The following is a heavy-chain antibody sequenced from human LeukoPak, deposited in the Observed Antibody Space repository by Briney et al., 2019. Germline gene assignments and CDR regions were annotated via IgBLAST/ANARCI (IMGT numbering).Heavy chain of an antibody. V-gene: IGHV4-39*01. CDR2: IYYSGST. CDR1: GGSISSSSYY. J-gene: IGHJ4*02. CDR3: ASQESILTGYYLDY. D-gene: IGHD3-9*01. Sequence: LETLSLTCTVSGGSISSSSYYWGWIRQPPGKGLEWIGSIYYSGSTYYNPSLKSRVTISVDTSKHQFSLKLSSVTAADTAVYYCASQESILTGYYLDYWGQGTLVTVSS.